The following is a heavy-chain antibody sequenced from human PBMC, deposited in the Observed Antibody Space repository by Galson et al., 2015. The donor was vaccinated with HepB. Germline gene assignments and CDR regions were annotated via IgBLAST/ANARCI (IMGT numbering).Heavy chain of an antibody. CDR2: ISYDGSNK. V-gene: IGHV3-30-3*01. CDR3: ARVPDYSNPIDV. Sequence: SLRLSCAASGFTFSSYHMHWVRQAPGKGLEWVAVISYDGSNKFYADSVKGRFTISRDSSKNTLYLQMNSLRAEDTAVYYCARVPDYSNPIDVWGKGTTVTVSS. D-gene: IGHD4-11*01. CDR1: GFTFSSYH. J-gene: IGHJ6*03.